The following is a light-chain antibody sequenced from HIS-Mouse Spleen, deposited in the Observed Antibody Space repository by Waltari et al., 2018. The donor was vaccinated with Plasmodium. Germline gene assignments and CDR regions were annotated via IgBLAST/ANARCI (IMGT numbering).Light chain of an antibody. V-gene: IGKV3-11*01. Sequence: EIVLTQSPATLSLSPGERATLSCRASQSVSSYLAWYQHKPGQATRRLIYDASNRATGIPARFSGSGSGTDFTLTISSLEPEDFAVYYCQQRSNWPRVLTFGGGTKVEIK. CDR1: QSVSSY. J-gene: IGKJ4*01. CDR3: QQRSNWPRVLT. CDR2: DAS.